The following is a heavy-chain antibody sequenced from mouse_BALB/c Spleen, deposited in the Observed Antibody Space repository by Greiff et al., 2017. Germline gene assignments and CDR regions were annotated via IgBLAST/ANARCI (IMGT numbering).Heavy chain of an antibody. V-gene: IGHV5-17*02. CDR3: ARGKLTGTFFDY. CDR2: ISSGSSTI. Sequence: EVMLVESGGGLVKPGGSLKLSCAASGFTFSSFGMHWVRQAPEKGLEWVAYISSGSSTIYYADTVKGRFTISRDNPKNTLFLQMTSLRSEDTAMYYCARGKLTGTFFDYWGQGTTLTVSS. J-gene: IGHJ2*01. D-gene: IGHD4-1*01. CDR1: GFTFSSFG.